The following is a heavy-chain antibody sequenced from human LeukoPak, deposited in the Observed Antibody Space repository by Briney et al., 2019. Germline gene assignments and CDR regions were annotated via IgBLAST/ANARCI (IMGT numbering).Heavy chain of an antibody. CDR1: GGSISGSSYY. D-gene: IGHD3-22*01. J-gene: IGHJ4*02. CDR2: IYYNGGT. V-gene: IGHV4-39*01. CDR3: ARRPRSGYYLDY. Sequence: PSETLSLTCTVSGGSISGSSYYWGWIRQPPGKGLEWIGSIYYNGGTYYNPSLKSRVTISVDTSKNQFSLKLRSVTAADTAVYYCARRPRSGYYLDYWGQGTLVTVSS.